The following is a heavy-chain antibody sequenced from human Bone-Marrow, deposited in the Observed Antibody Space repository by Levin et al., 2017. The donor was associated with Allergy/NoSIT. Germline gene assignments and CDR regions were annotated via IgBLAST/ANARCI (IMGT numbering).Heavy chain of an antibody. CDR3: ARGAELDP. V-gene: IGHV3-48*01. CDR2: ISSGVNTI. Sequence: GGSLRLSCAGSGFILSRDSINWVRQAPGKGLEWVSYISSGVNTIYYSDSVKGRFTVSRDSAKNSLYLQMNSLRAEDTAVYYCARGAELDPWGQGTLVTVSS. CDR1: GFILSRDS. J-gene: IGHJ5*02.